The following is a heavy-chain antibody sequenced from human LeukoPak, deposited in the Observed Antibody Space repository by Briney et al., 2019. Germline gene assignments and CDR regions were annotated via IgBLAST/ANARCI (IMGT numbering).Heavy chain of an antibody. CDR2: ISSSSSYI. CDR1: GFTFSSYS. Sequence: PGGSLRLSCAASGFTFSSYSMNWVRQAPGKGLEWVSSISSSSSYIYYADSVKGRFTISRDNAKNSLYLQMNSLRAEDTAVYYCAKARVLRYFDWLESLFDYWGQGTLVTVSS. J-gene: IGHJ4*02. D-gene: IGHD3-9*01. CDR3: AKARVLRYFDWLESLFDY. V-gene: IGHV3-21*04.